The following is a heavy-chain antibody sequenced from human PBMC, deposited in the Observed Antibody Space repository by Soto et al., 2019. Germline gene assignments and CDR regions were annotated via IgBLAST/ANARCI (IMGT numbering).Heavy chain of an antibody. CDR3: AKDFYDILTGYNWFDP. V-gene: IGHV3-23*01. D-gene: IGHD3-9*01. Sequence: EVKLLESGGGLVQPGGSLRLSCAASGFTFSSYAMSWVRQAPGKGLEWISAISGSGGSTYYADSVKCRFTISRDNSKNTLYLQMNSLRAEDTAVYYCAKDFYDILTGYNWFDPWGQGTLVTVSS. CDR2: ISGSGGST. J-gene: IGHJ5*02. CDR1: GFTFSSYA.